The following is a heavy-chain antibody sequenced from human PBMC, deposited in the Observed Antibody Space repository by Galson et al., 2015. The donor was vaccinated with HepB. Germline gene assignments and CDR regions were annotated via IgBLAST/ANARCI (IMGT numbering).Heavy chain of an antibody. Sequence: SVKVSCKASGFDFIKYALHWVRQAPGQRLEWMGWINFGNGDTDYEVNFKDRIAITRDTSASTGYMELSGLGSEDTALYYCAREPSAGATWGQGTLVTVSS. J-gene: IGHJ4*02. V-gene: IGHV1-3*01. CDR3: AREPSAGAT. D-gene: IGHD4/OR15-4a*01. CDR1: GFDFIKYA. CDR2: INFGNGDT.